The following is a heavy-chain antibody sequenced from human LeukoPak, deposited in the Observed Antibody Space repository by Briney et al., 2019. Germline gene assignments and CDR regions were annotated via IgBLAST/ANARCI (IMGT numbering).Heavy chain of an antibody. CDR2: ISTSGGLI. CDR3: AKVSGLGWHFDY. J-gene: IGHJ4*02. CDR1: GFTFSSYW. D-gene: IGHD1-26*01. Sequence: GGSLRLSCAASGFTFSSYWMNWVRQAPGKGLEWVSFISTSGGLIYYADSVKGRFTISRDNAKNSLFLHMNSLRAEDTAVYYCAKVSGLGWHFDYWGQGTLVIVSS. V-gene: IGHV3-48*04.